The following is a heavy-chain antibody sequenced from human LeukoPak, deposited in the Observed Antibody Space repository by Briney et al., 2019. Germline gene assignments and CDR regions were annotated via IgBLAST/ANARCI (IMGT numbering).Heavy chain of an antibody. J-gene: IGHJ4*02. D-gene: IGHD3-3*01. V-gene: IGHV1-46*01. Sequence: ASVKVSCKASGYTFTSYYMHWVRQAPGQGLEWMGIINPSGGSTSYAQKFQGRVTMTRDTSTSTVYMELSSLRSEDTAVYYCATESITIFGVARWYYFDYWGQGTLVTVSS. CDR3: ATESITIFGVARWYYFDY. CDR1: GYTFTSYY. CDR2: INPSGGST.